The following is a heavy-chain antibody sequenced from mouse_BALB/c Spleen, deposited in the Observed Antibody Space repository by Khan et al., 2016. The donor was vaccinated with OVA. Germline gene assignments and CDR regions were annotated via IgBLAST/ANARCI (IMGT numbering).Heavy chain of an antibody. CDR1: GVSLTNSG. V-gene: IGHV2-6-1*01. Sequence: QVHLKQLGPGLLAPSQSLSITCTLLGVSLTNSGEPWVRQPPGKGLEWLVVIWSDGSTTYNSALKSRLSISKDNSKSQVCLKMNRLQTDDTAMYYGARHPYYHYYIMDYWGQGTSVTVSS. J-gene: IGHJ4*01. CDR3: ARHPYYHYYIMDY. CDR2: IWSDGST. D-gene: IGHD2-10*01.